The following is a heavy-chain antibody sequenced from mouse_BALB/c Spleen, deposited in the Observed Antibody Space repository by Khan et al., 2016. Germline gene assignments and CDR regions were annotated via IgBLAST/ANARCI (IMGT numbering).Heavy chain of an antibody. CDR3: ARATEYFDV. V-gene: IGHV3-5*02. CDR2: IYYSGTI. D-gene: IGHD1-1*01. CDR1: GISITTGNYR. Sequence: EVQLQASGPGLVKHSQPVSLTCTVTGISITTGNYRWSWIRQFPGTKLEWIGYIYYSGTITYNPSLTSRTTLTQDTSKNQFFLEMNSLTAEDTATYYCARATEYFDVWGAGTTVTVSS. J-gene: IGHJ1*01.